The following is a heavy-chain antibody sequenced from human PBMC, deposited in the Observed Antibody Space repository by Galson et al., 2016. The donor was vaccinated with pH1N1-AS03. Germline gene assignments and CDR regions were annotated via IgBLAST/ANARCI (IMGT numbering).Heavy chain of an antibody. CDR1: GFTFSIYA. CDR2: ISGSGGST. V-gene: IGHV3-23*01. CDR3: ARVRGGVVITFGGVPYFDY. J-gene: IGHJ4*02. D-gene: IGHD3-16*01. Sequence: SLRLSCAASGFTFSIYAMSWVRQAPGKGLEWVSVISGSGGSTYYADSVKGRFTISRDSSKNTLYLQMNSLRAEDTAVYYFARVRGGVVITFGGVPYFDYWGQGTLVTVSS.